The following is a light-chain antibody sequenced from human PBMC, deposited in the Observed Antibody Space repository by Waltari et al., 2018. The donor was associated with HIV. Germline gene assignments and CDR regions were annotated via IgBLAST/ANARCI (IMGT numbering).Light chain of an antibody. CDR2: EVT. Sequence: QSALTQPASVSGSPGQSITISCTGTSSDVGGYNFVSWFQQHPGKAPKLMIYEVTHRPSGVSNRFSGSKSGNTASRTISGLQADDEADYYCASYTSSSTLFGGGTKLTVL. CDR1: SSDVGGYNF. V-gene: IGLV2-14*03. J-gene: IGLJ2*01. CDR3: ASYTSSSTL.